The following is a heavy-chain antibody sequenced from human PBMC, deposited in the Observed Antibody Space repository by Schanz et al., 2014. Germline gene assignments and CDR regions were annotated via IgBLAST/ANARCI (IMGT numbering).Heavy chain of an antibody. Sequence: EVQLVESGGGLVQPGGSLRLSCTASGFAFSSYSMNWVRQAPGKGLEWLSYIDGKSTTVYYADSVKGRFTVSRDNAKNSLYLQMNSLRAEDTAVFYCARVHHYDPSGWGYFDYWGQGALXTVSS. V-gene: IGHV3-48*04. CDR3: ARVHHYDPSGWGYFDY. J-gene: IGHJ4*02. CDR2: IDGKSTTV. CDR1: GFAFSSYS. D-gene: IGHD3-22*01.